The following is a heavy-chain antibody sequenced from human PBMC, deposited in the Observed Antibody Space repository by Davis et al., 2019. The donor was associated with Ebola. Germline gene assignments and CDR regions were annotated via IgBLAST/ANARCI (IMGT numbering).Heavy chain of an antibody. V-gene: IGHV3-33*01. CDR3: TTDYYDYIWGSYRYTDY. Sequence: GGSLRLSCAASGFTFSSYGMHWVRQAPGKGLEWVAVIWYDGSNKYYADSVKGRFTISRDNSKNTLYLQMNSLRAEDTAVYYCTTDYYDYIWGSYRYTDYWGQGTLVTVSS. CDR2: IWYDGSNK. J-gene: IGHJ4*02. D-gene: IGHD3-16*02. CDR1: GFTFSSYG.